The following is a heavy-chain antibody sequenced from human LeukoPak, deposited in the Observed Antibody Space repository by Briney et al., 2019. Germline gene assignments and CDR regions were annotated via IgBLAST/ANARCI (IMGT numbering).Heavy chain of an antibody. CDR3: ARRYSSSWYLNPFDY. V-gene: IGHV4-34*01. CDR2: INHSGST. J-gene: IGHJ4*02. CDR1: GGSFSGYY. Sequence: SETLSLTCAVYGGSFSGYYWSWIRQPPGKGLEWIGEINHSGSTNYNPSLKSRVTISVDTSKNQFSLKLSSVTAADTAVYYCARRYSSSWYLNPFDYWGQGTLVTVSS. D-gene: IGHD6-13*01.